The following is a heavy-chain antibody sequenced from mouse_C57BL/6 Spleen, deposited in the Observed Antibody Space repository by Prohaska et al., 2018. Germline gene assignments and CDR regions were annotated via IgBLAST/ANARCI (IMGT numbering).Heavy chain of an antibody. CDR1: GYTFTDYY. CDR2: INPNNGGT. J-gene: IGHJ4*01. Sequence: EVQLQQSGPELVKPGASVKISCKASGYTFTDYYMNWVKQSHGKSLEWIGDINPNNGGTSYNQKFKGKATLTVDKSSSTAYMELRSLTSEDSAVYYCARRAIYYAMDYWGQGTSVTVSS. V-gene: IGHV1-26*01. CDR3: ARRAIYYAMDY. D-gene: IGHD3-3*01.